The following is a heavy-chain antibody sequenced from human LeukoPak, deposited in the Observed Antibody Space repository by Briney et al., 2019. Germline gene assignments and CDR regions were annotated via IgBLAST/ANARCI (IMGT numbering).Heavy chain of an antibody. Sequence: PSETLPLTCTVSGGSISSYYWSWIRQPPGKGLEWIGYIYYSGSTNYNPSLKSRVTISVDTSKNQFSLKLSSVTAADTAVYYCARQIRSYWFDPWGQGTLVTVSS. V-gene: IGHV4-59*08. CDR1: GGSISSYY. CDR2: IYYSGST. J-gene: IGHJ5*02. D-gene: IGHD3-3*02. CDR3: ARQIRSYWFDP.